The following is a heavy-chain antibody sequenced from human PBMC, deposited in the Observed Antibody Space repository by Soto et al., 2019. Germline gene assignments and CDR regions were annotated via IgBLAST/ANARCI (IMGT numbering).Heavy chain of an antibody. D-gene: IGHD3-9*01. J-gene: IGHJ5*02. Sequence: GASVKVSCKASGGTFSSYAISWVRQAPGRGLEWMGGIIPIFGTANYAQKFQGRVTITADESTSTAYMELSSLRSEDTAVYYCASNRHYDILTGYYLYNWFDPWGQGTLVTVSS. CDR3: ASNRHYDILTGYYLYNWFDP. V-gene: IGHV1-69*13. CDR2: IIPIFGTA. CDR1: GGTFSSYA.